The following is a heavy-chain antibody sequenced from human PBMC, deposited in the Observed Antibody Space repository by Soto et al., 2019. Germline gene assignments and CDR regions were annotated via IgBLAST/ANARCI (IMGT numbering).Heavy chain of an antibody. CDR2: ISGSGGST. J-gene: IGHJ4*02. V-gene: IGHV3-23*01. D-gene: IGHD1-26*01. Sequence: EVQLLESGGGLVQPGGSLRLSCAASGFTFSSYAMRWVRQAPVKGLEWVSAISGSGGSTYYADSVKGRFTISRDNSKNTLYLQMNSLRAEDTAVYYCASRGSGSYYDHWGQGTLVTVSS. CDR3: ASRGSGSYYDH. CDR1: GFTFSSYA.